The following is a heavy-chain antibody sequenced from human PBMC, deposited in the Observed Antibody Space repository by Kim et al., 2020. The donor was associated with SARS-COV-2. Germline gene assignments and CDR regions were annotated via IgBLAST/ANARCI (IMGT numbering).Heavy chain of an antibody. CDR3: ARVMATSGSIRFDP. Sequence: NPSPKSRVTISVDTSKNQCSLRLTSVTAADTAVYYCARVMATSGSIRFDPWGQGTLVTVSS. D-gene: IGHD7-27*01. V-gene: IGHV4-59*01. J-gene: IGHJ5*02.